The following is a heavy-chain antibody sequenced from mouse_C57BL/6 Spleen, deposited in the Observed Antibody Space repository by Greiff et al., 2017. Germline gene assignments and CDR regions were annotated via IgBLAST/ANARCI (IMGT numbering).Heavy chain of an antibody. CDR3: VRTYYGSSYGYFDV. J-gene: IGHJ1*03. CDR2: IRSKSNNYAT. V-gene: IGHV10-1*01. Sequence: EVQVVESGGGLVQPKGSLKLSCAASGFSFNTYAMNWVRQAPGKGLEWVARIRSKSNNYATYYADSVKDRFTISRDDSESMLYLQMNNLKTEDTAMYYCVRTYYGSSYGYFDVWGTGTTVTVSS. CDR1: GFSFNTYA. D-gene: IGHD1-1*01.